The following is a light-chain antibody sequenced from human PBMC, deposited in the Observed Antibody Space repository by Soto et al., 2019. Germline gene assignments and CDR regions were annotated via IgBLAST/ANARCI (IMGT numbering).Light chain of an antibody. J-gene: IGKJ3*01. CDR2: DAS. Sequence: EIVLTQSPATLSLSPGERATLSCRASQSISRYLAWYQQKPDQAPSLLIYDASNRATGIPARFSGSGSGTDCPLTISILEPEDCAVYYCHQRSTWPFTFGPGTKVDIK. CDR1: QSISRY. CDR3: HQRSTWPFT. V-gene: IGKV3-11*01.